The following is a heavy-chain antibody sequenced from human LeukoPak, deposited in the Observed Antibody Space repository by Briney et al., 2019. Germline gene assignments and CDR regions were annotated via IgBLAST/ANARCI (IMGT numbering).Heavy chain of an antibody. CDR2: IYYSGRT. CDR1: GGSISSYY. D-gene: IGHD4-23*01. Sequence: SETLSLTCTVSGGSISSYYWSWIRQPPGKGLEWIWYIYYSGRTNYNPSLKSRVTISVDTSKNQFSLKLSSVTAADTAVYYCARAVYGGNAGNWFDPWGQGTLVTVSS. V-gene: IGHV4-59*01. J-gene: IGHJ5*02. CDR3: ARAVYGGNAGNWFDP.